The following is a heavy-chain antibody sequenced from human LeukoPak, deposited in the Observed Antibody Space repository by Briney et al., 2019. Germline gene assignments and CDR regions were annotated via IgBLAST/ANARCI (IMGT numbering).Heavy chain of an antibody. V-gene: IGHV4-39*01. CDR2: IYYSGST. CDR3: ARHHTAGWRVLDV. Sequence: PSETPSLTCTVSGGSISSSSYYWGWIRQPPGTGLEWIGSIYYSGSTYYNPSLKSRVTISVDTSKNQFSLKLSSVTAADTAVYYCARHHTAGWRVLDVWGQGTTVTVSS. J-gene: IGHJ6*02. CDR1: GGSISSSSYY. D-gene: IGHD6-19*01.